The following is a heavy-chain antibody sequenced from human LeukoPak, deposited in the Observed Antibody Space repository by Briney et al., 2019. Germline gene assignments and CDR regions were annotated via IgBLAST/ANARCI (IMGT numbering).Heavy chain of an antibody. D-gene: IGHD6-19*01. V-gene: IGHV1-18*04. CDR2: ISTYNGDT. J-gene: IGHJ4*02. Sequence: ASVKVSSKASGYIFTRYAISWVRQAPGQGLEWMGWISTYNGDTNYAQKFQGRVTMTTDTSTTTAYMELRSLRSDDTAVYYCARDPSNSSGRRPYFDYWGQGTLVTVSS. CDR1: GYIFTRYA. CDR3: ARDPSNSSGRRPYFDY.